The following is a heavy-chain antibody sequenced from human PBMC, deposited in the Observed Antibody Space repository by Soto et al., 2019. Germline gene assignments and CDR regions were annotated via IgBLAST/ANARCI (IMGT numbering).Heavy chain of an antibody. CDR1: GFTFSSYA. J-gene: IGHJ4*02. CDR3: TATAIYYFDY. CDR2: ISYDGSNK. D-gene: IGHD2-21*02. V-gene: IGHV3-30-3*01. Sequence: GGSLRLSCAASGFTFSSYAMHWVRQAPGKGLEWVAVISYDGSNKYYADSVKGRFTISRDNSKNTLYLQMNSLRAEDTAVYYCTATAIYYFDYWGQGTLVTVSS.